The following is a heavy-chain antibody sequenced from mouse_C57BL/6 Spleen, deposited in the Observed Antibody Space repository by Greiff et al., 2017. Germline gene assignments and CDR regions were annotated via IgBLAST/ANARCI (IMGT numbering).Heavy chain of an antibody. V-gene: IGHV1-26*01. Sequence: VQLKESGPELVKPGASVKISCKASGYTFTDYYMNWVKQSHGKSLEWIGDINPNNGGTSYNQKFKGKATLTVDKSSSTAYMELRSLTSEDSAVYYCARNYGSSFYWYFDVWGTGTTVTVSS. CDR3: ARNYGSSFYWYFDV. CDR2: INPNNGGT. D-gene: IGHD1-1*01. CDR1: GYTFTDYY. J-gene: IGHJ1*03.